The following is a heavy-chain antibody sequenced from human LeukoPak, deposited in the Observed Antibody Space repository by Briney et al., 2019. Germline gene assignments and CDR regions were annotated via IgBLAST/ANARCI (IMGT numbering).Heavy chain of an antibody. J-gene: IGHJ4*02. CDR3: ARAKTEYYYDSSGYHIALFDY. CDR1: GYTFTDYY. Sequence: ASVKVSCKASGYTFTDYYMHWVRQAPGQGLEWMGWINPNSGGTDYAQKFQGRVTMTRDTSISTAYMELSSLRSEDTAVYYCARAKTEYYYDSSGYHIALFDYWGQGTLVTVSS. V-gene: IGHV1-2*02. CDR2: INPNSGGT. D-gene: IGHD3-22*01.